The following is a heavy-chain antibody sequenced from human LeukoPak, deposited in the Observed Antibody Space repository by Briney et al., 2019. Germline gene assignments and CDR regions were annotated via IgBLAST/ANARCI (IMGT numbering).Heavy chain of an antibody. CDR2: IRYDGGNK. Sequence: PGGSLRLSCAASGFTFSSYGMHWVRQAPGKGLEWVAFIRYDGGNKYYADSVKGRFTIFRDNSKNTLYLQMNSLRAEDTAVYYCARDGTRAYTGYDFDFWGQGTLVSVSS. CDR3: ARDGTRAYTGYDFDF. D-gene: IGHD5-12*01. CDR1: GFTFSSYG. V-gene: IGHV3-30*02. J-gene: IGHJ4*02.